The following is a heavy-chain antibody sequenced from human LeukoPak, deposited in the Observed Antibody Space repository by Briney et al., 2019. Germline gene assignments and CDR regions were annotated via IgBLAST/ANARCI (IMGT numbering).Heavy chain of an antibody. Sequence: ASVKVSCKASGYTFTSYYMHWVRQAPGQGLEWMGIINPSGGSTSYAQKFQGRATMTRDTSTSTVYIELSSLRSEDTAVYYCARVIAVADTFDYWGQGTLVTVSS. CDR3: ARVIAVADTFDY. J-gene: IGHJ4*02. CDR2: INPSGGST. V-gene: IGHV1-46*01. CDR1: GYTFTSYY. D-gene: IGHD6-19*01.